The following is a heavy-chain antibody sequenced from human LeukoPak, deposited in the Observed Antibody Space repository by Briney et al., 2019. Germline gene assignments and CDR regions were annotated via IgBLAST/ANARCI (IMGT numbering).Heavy chain of an antibody. V-gene: IGHV3-23*01. D-gene: IGHD2-15*01. CDR1: GFTFTNYA. CDR2: ISGGGGST. Sequence: GGSLRLSCAASGFTFTNYAMSWVRQAPGKGLEWVSTISGGGGSTYYADSVKGRFIISRDNSKNTLYLQMNSLRAEDTAAYYCAKGYCSGGSCYTFEYYFDHWGQGTLVTVSS. CDR3: AKGYCSGGSCYTFEYYFDH. J-gene: IGHJ4*02.